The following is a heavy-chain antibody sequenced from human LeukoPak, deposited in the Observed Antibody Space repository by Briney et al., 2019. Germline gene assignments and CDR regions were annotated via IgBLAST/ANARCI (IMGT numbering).Heavy chain of an antibody. CDR2: ISWNSGSI. CDR3: AKDVVGPIGYGMDV. CDR1: GFTFDDYA. V-gene: IGHV3-9*01. D-gene: IGHD2-21*01. J-gene: IGHJ6*02. Sequence: QTGGSLRLSCAASGFTFDDYAMHWVRQAPGKGLEWVSGISWNSGSIGYADSVKGRFTISRDNAKNSLYLQMNSLRAEDTALYYCAKDVVGPIGYGMDVWGQGTTVTVSS.